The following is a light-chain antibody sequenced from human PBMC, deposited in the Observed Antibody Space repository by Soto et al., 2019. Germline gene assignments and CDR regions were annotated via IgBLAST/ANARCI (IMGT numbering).Light chain of an antibody. CDR3: QQCYRYWT. J-gene: IGKJ1*01. V-gene: IGKV1-5*01. CDR1: QSISSW. Sequence: DIHVTQSPSTLSASVGYRVTITFRARQSISSWLAWYRQNPGKAPELLIYDAANVESGVPSRFSGSGSGTEFTLSISSLQPDDFATYYCQQCYRYWTFGQGTKVDIK. CDR2: DAA.